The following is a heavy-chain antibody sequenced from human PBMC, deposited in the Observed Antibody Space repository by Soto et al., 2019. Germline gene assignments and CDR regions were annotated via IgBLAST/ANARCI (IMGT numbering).Heavy chain of an antibody. V-gene: IGHV1-18*01. Sequence: GASVKVSCKASGYTFTSYGISWVRQAPGRGLEWMGWISAYNGNTNYAQKLQGRVTMTTDTSTSTAYMELRSLRSDDTAVYYCARTYYDFWSGYPRAYYYYGMDVWGQGTTVTVSS. J-gene: IGHJ6*02. CDR2: ISAYNGNT. CDR1: GYTFTSYG. CDR3: ARTYYDFWSGYPRAYYYYGMDV. D-gene: IGHD3-3*01.